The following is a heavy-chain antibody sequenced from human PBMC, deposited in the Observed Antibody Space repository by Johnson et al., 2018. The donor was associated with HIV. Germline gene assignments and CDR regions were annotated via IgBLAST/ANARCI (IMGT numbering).Heavy chain of an antibody. Sequence: QVQLVESGGGVVQPGRSLRLSCAASGFTISSYAMHWVRQAPGQGLAWVAVISYAGSNKYYADSVKGRLTIFRDNSRNTLYLQMNSLRVDDTAVYYCAKGPAAVFGLVADIWGQGTKVTVSS. D-gene: IGHD3/OR15-3a*01. CDR2: ISYAGSNK. J-gene: IGHJ3*02. V-gene: IGHV3-30*04. CDR3: AKGPAAVFGLVADI. CDR1: GFTISSYA.